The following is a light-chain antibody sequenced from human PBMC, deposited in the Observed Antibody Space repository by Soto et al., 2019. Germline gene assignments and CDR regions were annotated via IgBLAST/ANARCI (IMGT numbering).Light chain of an antibody. J-gene: IGLJ1*01. V-gene: IGLV2-23*02. CDR1: SSDVWSFNF. Sequence: QSVLTQPASVSGSPGQSITISCTRPSSDVWSFNFVSWYQQHPDKAPQVLIYEVTKRPPGVSNRFSGSKSGNTASLTISGLQADDEADYYCCSDAGSSSYVFGTGTKVTV. CDR2: EVT. CDR3: CSDAGSSSYV.